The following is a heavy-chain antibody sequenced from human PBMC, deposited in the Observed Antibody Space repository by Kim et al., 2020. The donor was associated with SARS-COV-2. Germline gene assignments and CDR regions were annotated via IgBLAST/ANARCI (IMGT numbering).Heavy chain of an antibody. CDR3: ARLQGWIQLWYFDY. Sequence: SETLSLTCTVSGGSISSSSYYWGWIRQPPGKGLEWIGSIYYSGSTYSNPSLKSRVTISVDTSKNQFSLKLSSVTAADTAVYYCARLQGWIQLWYFDYWGQGTLVTVSS. CDR2: IYYSGST. CDR1: GGSISSSSYY. J-gene: IGHJ4*02. D-gene: IGHD5-18*01. V-gene: IGHV4-39*01.